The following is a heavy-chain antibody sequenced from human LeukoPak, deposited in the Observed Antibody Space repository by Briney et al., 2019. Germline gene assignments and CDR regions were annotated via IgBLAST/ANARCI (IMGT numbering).Heavy chain of an antibody. CDR1: GFTFSTYA. D-gene: IGHD3-3*01. CDR2: ISGRGDGT. V-gene: IGHV3-23*01. CDR3: AKSLDFWSGYYTPFGY. J-gene: IGHJ4*02. Sequence: GGSLRLSCAASGFTFSTYAMSWVRQAPGKGLEWVSLISGRGDGTYYAESVKGRFTISRDNSKNTLYLQMNSLRAEDTAVYYCAKSLDFWSGYYTPFGYWGQGTLVTVSS.